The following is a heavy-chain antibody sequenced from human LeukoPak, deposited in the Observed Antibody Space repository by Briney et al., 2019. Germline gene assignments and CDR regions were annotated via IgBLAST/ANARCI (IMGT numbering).Heavy chain of an antibody. CDR3: ARDPLYSSSWYVVPDY. D-gene: IGHD6-13*01. CDR2: ISAYNGNT. V-gene: IGHV1-18*01. CDR1: GYTFTSYG. Sequence: APVKVSCKASGYTFTSYGISWVRQAPGQGLEWMGWISAYNGNTNYAQKLQGRVTMTTDTSTSTAYMELRSLRSDDTAVYYCARDPLYSSSWYVVPDYWGQGTLVTVSS. J-gene: IGHJ4*02.